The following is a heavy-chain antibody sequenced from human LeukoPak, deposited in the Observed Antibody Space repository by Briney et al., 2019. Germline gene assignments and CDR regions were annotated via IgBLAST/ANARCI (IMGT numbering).Heavy chain of an antibody. D-gene: IGHD6-19*01. CDR2: IYYSGST. J-gene: IGHJ4*02. V-gene: IGHV4-59*01. CDR1: GGSISSYY. Sequence: SETLSLTCTVSGGSISSYYWSWIRQPPGKGLEWIGYIYYSGSTNYNPSLKSRVTISVDTSKNQFSLKLSSVTAADTAVYYCARVARSGGSSGWYTPFDYWGQGTLVTVSS. CDR3: ARVARSGGSSGWYTPFDY.